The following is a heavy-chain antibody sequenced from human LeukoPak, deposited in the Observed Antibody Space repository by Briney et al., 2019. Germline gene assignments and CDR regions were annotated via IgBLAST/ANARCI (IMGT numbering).Heavy chain of an antibody. V-gene: IGHV3-9*01. CDR3: ARGLDWNHPDY. CDR2: ISWNSGSI. Sequence: PGGSLRLPCAAFGFTFDDYGMHWVRQAPGKGLEWGSGISWNSGSIGYADSVKGRFTISRDNAKNSVYLQMNSLRAEDTAVYYCARGLDWNHPDYWGQGTLVTVSS. D-gene: IGHD1-1*01. J-gene: IGHJ4*02. CDR1: GFTFDDYG.